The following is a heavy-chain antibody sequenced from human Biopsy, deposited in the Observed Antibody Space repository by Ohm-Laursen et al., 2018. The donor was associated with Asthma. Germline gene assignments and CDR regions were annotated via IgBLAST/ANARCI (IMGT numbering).Heavy chain of an antibody. V-gene: IGHV3-30*18. CDR1: EFSFNSYG. J-gene: IGHJ3*02. Sequence: SLRLSCAASEFSFNSYGMHWARQAPGKGLEWVAVMSFDGRQTYYADSVKGRFTISRDNSKNTLYLQMNSLRAEDTAVYYCAKERYYDFWSGYPIWGQGTMVTVSS. CDR2: MSFDGRQT. CDR3: AKERYYDFWSGYPI. D-gene: IGHD3-3*01.